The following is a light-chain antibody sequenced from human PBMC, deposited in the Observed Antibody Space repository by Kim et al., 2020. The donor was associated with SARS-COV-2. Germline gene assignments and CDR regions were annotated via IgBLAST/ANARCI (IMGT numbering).Light chain of an antibody. CDR2: EDD. CDR1: SGSIYDNY. Sequence: GKTVTITCTRSSGSIYDNYVQWYQQRPGGVPTTVIYEDDQSPSGVSDRFSGSIDNSSNSASLTISGLRTEDEADYYCQSYNRDNVIFGGGTQLTVL. J-gene: IGLJ2*01. V-gene: IGLV6-57*03. CDR3: QSYNRDNVI.